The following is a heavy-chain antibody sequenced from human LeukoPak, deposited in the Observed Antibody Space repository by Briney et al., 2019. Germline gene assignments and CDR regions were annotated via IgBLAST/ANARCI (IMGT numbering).Heavy chain of an antibody. CDR1: GGTFSSYA. D-gene: IGHD5-12*01. J-gene: IGHJ4*02. Sequence: SVKVSCKASGGTFSSYAISWVRQAPGQGLEWMGRIIPILGIANYAQKFQGRVTITADKSTSTAYMELSSLRSEDTAVYYCASEGYSGYDFVVWDYWGQGTLVTVSS. CDR3: ASEGYSGYDFVVWDY. V-gene: IGHV1-69*04. CDR2: IIPILGIA.